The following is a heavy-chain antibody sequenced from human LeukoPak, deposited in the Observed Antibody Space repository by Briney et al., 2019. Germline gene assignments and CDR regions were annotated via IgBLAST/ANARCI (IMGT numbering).Heavy chain of an antibody. CDR3: ARHGYSSGWYSDY. D-gene: IGHD6-19*01. Sequence: PSETLSLTCTVSGGSISITNFYWGWIRQPPGKGLEWIGSIYYTGSTLYNPSLKSRLTISVDTSKNQFSLKLNSVTAADTAVYYCARHGYSSGWYSDYWGQGTLVTVSS. CDR2: IYYTGST. J-gene: IGHJ4*02. V-gene: IGHV4-39*01. CDR1: GGSISITNFY.